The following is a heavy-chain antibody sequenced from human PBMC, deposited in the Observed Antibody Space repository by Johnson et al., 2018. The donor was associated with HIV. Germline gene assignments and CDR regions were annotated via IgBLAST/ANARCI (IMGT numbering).Heavy chain of an antibody. Sequence: QVKLVESGGGVVQPGRSLRLSCAASRFTFSSHAMHWVRQAPGKGLEWVAVISYDGTKKNYADSVKGRFTISRDNSKNTAYLQMNRLKTEDTAVYYCARGGARSSGYYSAFDIWGQGTMVTVSS. V-gene: IGHV3-30*04. CDR3: ARGGARSSGYYSAFDI. D-gene: IGHD3-22*01. J-gene: IGHJ3*02. CDR2: ISYDGTKK. CDR1: RFTFSSHA.